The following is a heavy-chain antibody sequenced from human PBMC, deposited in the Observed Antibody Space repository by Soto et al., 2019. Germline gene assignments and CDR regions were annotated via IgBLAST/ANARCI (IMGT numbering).Heavy chain of an antibody. V-gene: IGHV3-23*01. Sequence: PGGPMRLSCAAGGFSLSACAMSWVRKDPGKGLEWVSTMSGSGVDTYYADSVKGRFTISRDLSKNTLYLHMDSLRAEDTAIYYCAKKHYVAVDKLFFDYWGPGTVVTVSS. CDR3: AKKHYVAVDKLFFDY. CDR1: GFSLSACA. D-gene: IGHD2-2*01. J-gene: IGHJ4*02. CDR2: MSGSGVDT.